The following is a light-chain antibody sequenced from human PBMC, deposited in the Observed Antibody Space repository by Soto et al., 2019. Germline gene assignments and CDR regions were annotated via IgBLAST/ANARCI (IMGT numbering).Light chain of an antibody. CDR3: AGWDDNLSGFYF. V-gene: IGLV1-47*01. Sequence: QSVLTQSPSASGTPGQRVTISYSGSASTIGRNYVYWYQQLPGMAPKLLIYRNSQRPSGVPDRFSGSKSGTSASLAISGLRSEDEADYCCAGWDDNLSGFYFFGAGTKVTVL. CDR2: RNS. J-gene: IGLJ1*01. CDR1: ASTIGRNY.